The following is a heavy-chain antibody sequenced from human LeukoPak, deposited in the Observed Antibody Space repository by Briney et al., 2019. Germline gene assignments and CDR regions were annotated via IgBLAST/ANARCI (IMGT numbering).Heavy chain of an antibody. D-gene: IGHD5-12*01. V-gene: IGHV4-31*11. Sequence: SETLSLTCAVSGGSISSDGYYWSWIRQHPGKGLEWIGYIYYSGSTYYNPSLKSRVTISVDTSKNQFSLKLSSVTAADTAVYYCARDGSAYDYGRCFDYWGQGTLVTVSS. CDR1: GGSISSDGYY. CDR2: IYYSGST. J-gene: IGHJ4*02. CDR3: ARDGSAYDYGRCFDY.